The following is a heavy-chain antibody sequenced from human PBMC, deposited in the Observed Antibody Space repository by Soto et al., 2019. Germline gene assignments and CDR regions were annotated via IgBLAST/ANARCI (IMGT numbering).Heavy chain of an antibody. Sequence: QVQLGQSGAEVKKPGSSVKVSCKASGGTFSSYAISWVRQAPGQGREWMGGIIPIFGTANYAQKFQGRVTTTADESTSTAYMELSSLRSEDKAVYYCASEFLPGSGSYLYDYYYGMDVWGQGTTVTVSS. V-gene: IGHV1-69*01. CDR2: IIPIFGTA. D-gene: IGHD1-26*01. J-gene: IGHJ6*02. CDR1: GGTFSSYA. CDR3: ASEFLPGSGSYLYDYYYGMDV.